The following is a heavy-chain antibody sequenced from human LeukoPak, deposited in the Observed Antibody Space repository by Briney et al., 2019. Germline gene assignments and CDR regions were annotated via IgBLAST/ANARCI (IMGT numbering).Heavy chain of an antibody. CDR1: GYRFTDYW. CDR2: VYPSNSET. D-gene: IGHD5-12*01. Sequence: PGQSLKLSCKGSGYRFTDYWIAWVRQMPGKGLEWMGIVYPSNSETRYSPSFQGQVTISADKSISTGYLQWSSLKASDTAMYFCARHRYSGSDTQGFAYCGQGTLVTVSS. V-gene: IGHV5-51*01. J-gene: IGHJ4*02. CDR3: ARHRYSGSDTQGFAY.